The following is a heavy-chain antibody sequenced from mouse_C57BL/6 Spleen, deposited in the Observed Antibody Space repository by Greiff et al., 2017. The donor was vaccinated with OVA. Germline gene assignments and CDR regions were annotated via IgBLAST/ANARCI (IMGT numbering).Heavy chain of an antibody. V-gene: IGHV5-9-1*02. D-gene: IGHD3-3*01. CDR3: TRDRRDGYAMDY. CDR1: GFTFSSYA. Sequence: EVKLVESGEGLVKPGGSLKLSCAASGFTFSSYAMSWVRQTPEKRLEWVAYISRGGDYIYYADTVKGRFTISRDNARNTLYLQMSSLKSEDTAMYYCTRDRRDGYAMDYWGQGTSVTVSS. CDR2: ISRGGDYI. J-gene: IGHJ4*01.